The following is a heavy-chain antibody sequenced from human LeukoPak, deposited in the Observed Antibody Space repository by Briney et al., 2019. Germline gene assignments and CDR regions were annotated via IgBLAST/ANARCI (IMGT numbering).Heavy chain of an antibody. CDR2: ININSGGA. Sequence: GASVKVSCKASGYTFTGYYMHWVRQAPGQGLEWMGWININSGGANYAQKFQGRVTMTRDTSISTAYMVLSRLRSDDTAVYYCARDEELVRPVTTHLGYWGQGTLVTVSS. V-gene: IGHV1-2*02. CDR3: ARDEELVRPVTTHLGY. CDR1: GYTFTGYY. D-gene: IGHD4-17*01. J-gene: IGHJ4*02.